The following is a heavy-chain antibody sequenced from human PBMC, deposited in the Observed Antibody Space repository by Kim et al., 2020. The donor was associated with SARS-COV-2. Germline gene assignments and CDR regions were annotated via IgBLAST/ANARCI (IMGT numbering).Heavy chain of an antibody. J-gene: IGHJ3*02. D-gene: IGHD4-17*01. V-gene: IGHV1-46*01. Sequence: PKFQGRVTMTRDTSTSTVYMERSSLRSEDTAVYYCARVLYGDYAWGAFDIWGQGTMVTVSS. CDR3: ARVLYGDYAWGAFDI.